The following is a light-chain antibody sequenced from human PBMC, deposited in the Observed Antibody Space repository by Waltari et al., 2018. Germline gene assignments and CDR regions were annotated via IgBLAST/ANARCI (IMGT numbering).Light chain of an antibody. Sequence: EIVLTQSPATLSLSPGERATLPCRASQSVSTYLAWYQQRPGQPPRLLIYDSSSRATCIPARFSGSGSETDFTLTISSLEPEDFAVYYCQQRYKWPLTFGGGSKVEI. CDR3: QQRYKWPLT. V-gene: IGKV3-11*01. CDR2: DSS. J-gene: IGKJ4*01. CDR1: QSVSTY.